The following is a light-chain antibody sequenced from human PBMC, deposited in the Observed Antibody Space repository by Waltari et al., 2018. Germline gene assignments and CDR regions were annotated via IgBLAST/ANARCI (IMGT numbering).Light chain of an antibody. CDR3: SSNAGYSTWV. CDR2: DVS. J-gene: IGLJ3*02. CDR1: SSDVGGYDA. Sequence: QSALTQPRSVSGPPGQSVTISCTGTSSDVGGYDAVSWYRQHPGKAPELIIYDVSKRPSGVPERFTGSKSGNTASQTISGLQADDEADYYCSSNAGYSTWVFGGGTKVTVL. V-gene: IGLV2-11*01.